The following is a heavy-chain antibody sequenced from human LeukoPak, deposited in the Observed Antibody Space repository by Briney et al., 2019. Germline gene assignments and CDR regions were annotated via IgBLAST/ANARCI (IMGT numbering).Heavy chain of an antibody. V-gene: IGHV4-59*08. CDR1: GGSTSSYY. D-gene: IGHD6-13*01. Sequence: SETLSLTCTVSGGSTSSYYWSWIRQPPGKGLEWIGYIYYSGSTNYNPSLKSRVTISVDTSKNQFSLKLSSVTAADTAVCYYARHVAAAANWFDPWGQGTLVTVSS. J-gene: IGHJ5*02. CDR3: ARHVAAAANWFDP. CDR2: IYYSGST.